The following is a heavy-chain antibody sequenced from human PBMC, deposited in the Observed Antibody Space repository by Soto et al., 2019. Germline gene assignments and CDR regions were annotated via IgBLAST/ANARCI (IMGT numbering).Heavy chain of an antibody. Sequence: ASVKVSCKASGYTFTSYYMHWVRQAPGQGLEWMGMINPIFGTANYAQKFQGRVTITRDESTSTAYMELSSLRSEDTAVYYCARDGDCSGGSCRTYGMDVWGQGTTVTVSS. V-gene: IGHV1-46*01. CDR3: ARDGDCSGGSCRTYGMDV. D-gene: IGHD2-15*01. CDR1: GYTFTSYY. J-gene: IGHJ6*02. CDR2: INPIFGTA.